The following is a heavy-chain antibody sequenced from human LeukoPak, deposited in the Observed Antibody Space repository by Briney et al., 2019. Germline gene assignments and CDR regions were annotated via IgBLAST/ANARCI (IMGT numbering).Heavy chain of an antibody. D-gene: IGHD7-27*01. Sequence: SETLSLTCTVSGGSIRSHYWSWIRQPPGKGLEYIGYIHDSGSTNYNPFLRGRVTISVDTSKNQFSLKLSSVTAADTAVYYCARNVRQNWGWQYFDLWGRGTMVTVSS. J-gene: IGHJ2*01. CDR2: IHDSGST. V-gene: IGHV4-59*08. CDR3: ARNVRQNWGWQYFDL. CDR1: GGSIRSHY.